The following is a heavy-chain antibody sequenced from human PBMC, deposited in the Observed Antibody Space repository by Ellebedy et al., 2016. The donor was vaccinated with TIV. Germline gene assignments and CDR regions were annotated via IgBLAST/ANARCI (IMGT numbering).Heavy chain of an antibody. D-gene: IGHD4-17*01. CDR1: GASISSSVYY. CDR2: FSQSGST. CDR3: ARHSTVTSIGT. J-gene: IGHJ5*02. V-gene: IGHV4-39*01. Sequence: MPSETLSLTCTVSGASISSSVYYWGWIRQPPGKGLEWIGSFSQSGSTYYNPSLTSRVTISVDTSKNQFSLKLSSVTAADTAIFYCARHSTVTSIGTWGQGALVTVSS.